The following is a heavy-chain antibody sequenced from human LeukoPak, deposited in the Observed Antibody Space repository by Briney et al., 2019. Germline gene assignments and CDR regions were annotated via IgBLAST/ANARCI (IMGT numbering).Heavy chain of an antibody. J-gene: IGHJ4*02. V-gene: IGHV3-30-3*01. CDR3: ARDGAIGTARSSFFDY. Sequence: GGSLRLSCAASGFTFSSYAMHWVRQAPGKGLEWLAVTSYDGSNKYYADSVKGRFLISRDNSKNTPNLQMNGLRAEDTAVYYCARDGAIGTARSSFFDYWGQGTLVTVSS. D-gene: IGHD1-1*01. CDR1: GFTFSSYA. CDR2: TSYDGSNK.